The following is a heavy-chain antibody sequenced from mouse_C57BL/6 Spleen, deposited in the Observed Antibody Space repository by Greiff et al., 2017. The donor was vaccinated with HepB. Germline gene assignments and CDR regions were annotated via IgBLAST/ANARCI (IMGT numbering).Heavy chain of an antibody. V-gene: IGHV1-18*01. CDR3: ARSNWDGDYYAMDY. Sequence: DVQLQESGPELVKPGASVKIPCKASGYTFTDYNMDWVKQSHGKSLEWIGDINPNNGGTIYNQKFKGKATLTVDKSSSTAYMELRSLTSEDTAVYYCARSNWDGDYYAMDYWGQGTSVTVSS. J-gene: IGHJ4*01. D-gene: IGHD4-1*01. CDR2: INPNNGGT. CDR1: GYTFTDYN.